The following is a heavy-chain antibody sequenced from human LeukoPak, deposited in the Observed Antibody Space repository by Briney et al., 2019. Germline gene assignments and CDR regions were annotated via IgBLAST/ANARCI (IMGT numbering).Heavy chain of an antibody. J-gene: IGHJ4*02. CDR3: AKDSGLAAAGYFDY. V-gene: IGHV3-43*01. D-gene: IGHD6-13*01. Sequence: GGSLRLSCAASGFTFDDYTMHWVRQAPGKGLEWVSLISWDGGSTYYADSVKGRFTISRDNSKNSLYLQMNSLRTEDTALYYCAKDSGLAAAGYFDYWGQGVLVTVSS. CDR1: GFTFDDYT. CDR2: ISWDGGST.